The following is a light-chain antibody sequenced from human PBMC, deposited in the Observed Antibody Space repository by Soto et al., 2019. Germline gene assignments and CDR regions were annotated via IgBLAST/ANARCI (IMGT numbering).Light chain of an antibody. Sequence: QSVLAQPASVSGSPGQSITISCTGTSSDVGGYNYVSWYQHHPGKAPKLIIYDVTNRPSGVSNHFSGSKSGNTASLTISELQPEDEADYYCSSYTTSTTPQIVFGTGPKVPVL. CDR2: DVT. J-gene: IGLJ1*01. CDR1: SSDVGGYNY. CDR3: SSYTTSTTPQIV. V-gene: IGLV2-14*03.